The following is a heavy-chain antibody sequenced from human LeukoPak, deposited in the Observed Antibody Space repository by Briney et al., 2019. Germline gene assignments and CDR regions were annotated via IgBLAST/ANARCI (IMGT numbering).Heavy chain of an antibody. Sequence: GASVKVSCKASGYTFTGYYMHWVRQAPGQGLEWMGWINLNSGGTNYAQKFQGRVTMTRDTSISTAYMELSRLRSDDTAVYYCARARTYDRWAFDIWGQGTLVTVSS. V-gene: IGHV1-2*02. CDR2: INLNSGGT. CDR3: ARARTYDRWAFDI. CDR1: GYTFTGYY. J-gene: IGHJ4*02. D-gene: IGHD3-22*01.